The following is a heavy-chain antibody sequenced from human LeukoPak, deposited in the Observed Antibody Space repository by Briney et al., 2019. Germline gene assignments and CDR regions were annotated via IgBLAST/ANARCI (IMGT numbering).Heavy chain of an antibody. D-gene: IGHD3-10*01. CDR2: IKSDGSST. J-gene: IGHJ4*02. CDR3: ARDLSYSLEY. Sequence: GGSLRLSCAASGFTFNNYWMHWVRQAPGKGLVWVSRIKSDGSSTTYADSVKGRFTTSRDNAKNTLYLQMNSLRAEDTAVYYCARDLSYSLEYWGQGTLVTVSS. V-gene: IGHV3-74*01. CDR1: GFTFNNYW.